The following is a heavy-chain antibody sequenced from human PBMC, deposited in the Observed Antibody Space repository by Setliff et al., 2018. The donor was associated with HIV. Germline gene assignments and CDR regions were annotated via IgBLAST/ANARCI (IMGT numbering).Heavy chain of an antibody. D-gene: IGHD5-12*01. CDR2: IKHSGST. J-gene: IGHJ4*02. CDR1: GGSFSAHY. V-gene: IGHV4-34*01. CDR3: ARVGGYTLRIDY. Sequence: SETLSLTCVVYGGSFSAHYWNWIRQPPGKGLEWVGEIKHSGSTNYNPSLKSRVTMSVDTSKKQFSLNLTSVTAADTAVYYCARVGGYTLRIDYWGLGTLVTVSS.